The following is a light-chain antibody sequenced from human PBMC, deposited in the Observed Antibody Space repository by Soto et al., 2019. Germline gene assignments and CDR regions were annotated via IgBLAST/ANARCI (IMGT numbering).Light chain of an antibody. V-gene: IGLV2-23*02. CDR2: EVS. CDR1: SSDIGSFNL. Sequence: QSALTQPASVSGSPGQSITISCIATSSDIGSFNLVSWYQQYPGKAPKLMNFEVSKRPSGVSDRFSGSKSGNTATLTISGLQAEDEADYFCCSYAGSNTYVFGTGTKVTVL. CDR3: CSYAGSNTYV. J-gene: IGLJ1*01.